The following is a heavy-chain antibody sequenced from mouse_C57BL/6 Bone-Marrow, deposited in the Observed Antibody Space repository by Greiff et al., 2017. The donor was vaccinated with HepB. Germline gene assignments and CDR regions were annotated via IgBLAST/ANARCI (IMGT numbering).Heavy chain of an antibody. Sequence: QVQLQQPGAELVKPGASVKMSCKASGYTFTSYWITWVKQRPGQGLEWIGDIYPGSGSTNYNEKFKSKATLTVDTSSSTAYMQLSSLTSEDSAVYYCARMNFGYSNYEGYYFDYWGQGTTLTGSS. D-gene: IGHD2-5*01. CDR1: GYTFTSYW. CDR2: IYPGSGST. V-gene: IGHV1-55*01. CDR3: ARMNFGYSNYEGYYFDY. J-gene: IGHJ2*01.